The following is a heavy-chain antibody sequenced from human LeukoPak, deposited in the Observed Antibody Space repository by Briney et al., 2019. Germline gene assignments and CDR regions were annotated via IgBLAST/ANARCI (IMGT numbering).Heavy chain of an antibody. V-gene: IGHV1-69*13. CDR1: GGTFSSYA. CDR2: IIPIFGTA. Sequence: ASVKVSCKASGGTFSSYAISWVRQAPGQGLEWMGGIIPIFGTANYAQKFQGRVTITADESTSTAYMELSSLRSEDTAVYYCARDFSQYQLLDYYYYYYYMDVWGKGTTVTVSS. J-gene: IGHJ6*03. CDR3: ARDFSQYQLLDYYYYYYYMDV. D-gene: IGHD2-2*01.